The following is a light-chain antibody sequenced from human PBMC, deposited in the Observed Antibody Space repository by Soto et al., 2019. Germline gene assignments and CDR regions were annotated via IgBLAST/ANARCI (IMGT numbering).Light chain of an antibody. J-gene: IGKJ2*01. Sequence: DIQMTQSPSTLSASVGDRVTITCRASQSISSWLAWYQQKPGKAPKLLIYKASSLESGVPSRFSGSGSGTDFTLTISNLQPDDFATYYCQQYTGYSRTFGQGTKLEIK. V-gene: IGKV1-5*03. CDR2: KAS. CDR3: QQYTGYSRT. CDR1: QSISSW.